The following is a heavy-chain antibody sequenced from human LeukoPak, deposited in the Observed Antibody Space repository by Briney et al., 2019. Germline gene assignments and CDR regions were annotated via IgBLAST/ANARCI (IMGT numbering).Heavy chain of an antibody. CDR2: ISSSSSYI. CDR3: ARDLREVVRDV. CDR1: GFTFSSYS. V-gene: IGHV3-21*01. J-gene: IGHJ4*02. Sequence: GGSLRLSCAASGFTFSSYSMNWVRQAPGKGLEWVSSISSSSSYIYYADSVKGRFTISRDNAKNSLYLQMNSLRAEDTAIYYCARDLREVVRDVWGQGTLVTVSS. D-gene: IGHD2-15*01.